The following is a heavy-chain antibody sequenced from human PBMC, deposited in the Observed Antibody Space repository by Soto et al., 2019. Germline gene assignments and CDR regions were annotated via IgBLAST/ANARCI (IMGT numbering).Heavy chain of an antibody. J-gene: IGHJ6*02. CDR1: GGTFSSYA. CDR2: IIPIFGTA. Sequence: QVQLVQSGAEVKKPGSSVKVSCKASGGTFSSYAISWVRQAPGQGLEWMGGIIPIFGTANYAQKFQGRVTITADESTSTAYMELSSLRSEDTAVYYCALRYSYAQYYYYSGMDVWGQGTTVTVSS. V-gene: IGHV1-69*01. D-gene: IGHD5-18*01. CDR3: ALRYSYAQYYYYSGMDV.